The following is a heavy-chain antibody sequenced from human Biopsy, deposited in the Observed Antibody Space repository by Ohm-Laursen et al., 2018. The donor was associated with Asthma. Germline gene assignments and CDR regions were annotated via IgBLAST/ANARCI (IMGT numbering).Heavy chain of an antibody. Sequence: SETLSLTCIVSGDAMSTSGSYWGWIRQSPGKGLEWIGSIYYSGKTNYNPSLESRVTISANTSKNHFSLKVTSVTATDTAVYYCARAVSSSSYWYFDLWGRGDLVTVSS. CDR1: GDAMSTSGSY. J-gene: IGHJ2*01. V-gene: IGHV4-39*02. D-gene: IGHD6-6*01. CDR3: ARAVSSSSYWYFDL. CDR2: IYYSGKT.